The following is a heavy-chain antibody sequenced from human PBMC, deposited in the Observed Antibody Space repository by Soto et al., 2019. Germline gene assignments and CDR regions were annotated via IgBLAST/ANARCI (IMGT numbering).Heavy chain of an antibody. CDR3: AREVPAAKHKLYYYYGMDV. D-gene: IGHD2-2*01. J-gene: IGHJ6*02. CDR1: GGTFSSYA. Sequence: QVQLVQSGAEVKKPGSSVKVSCKASGGTFSSYAISWVRQAPGQGLEWMGGIIPIFGTANYAQQFQGRVTITADESTSTAYMELSSLRSEDTAVYYCAREVPAAKHKLYYYYGMDVWGQGTTVTVSS. V-gene: IGHV1-69*01. CDR2: IIPIFGTA.